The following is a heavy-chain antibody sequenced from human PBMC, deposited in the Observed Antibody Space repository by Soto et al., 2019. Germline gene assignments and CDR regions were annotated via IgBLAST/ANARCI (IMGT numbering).Heavy chain of an antibody. V-gene: IGHV3-30*04. CDR1: GFTFSSYA. CDR3: AKGYSSGWYPGGD. Sequence: PGGSLRLSCSASGFTFSSYAMHWVRQAPGKGLQWVSVIAYDGSNKYYADSVKGRFTISRDNTKNTLYLQMNSLRAEDTAVYYCAKGYSSGWYPGGDWGQGTLVTVSS. J-gene: IGHJ4*02. CDR2: IAYDGSNK. D-gene: IGHD6-19*01.